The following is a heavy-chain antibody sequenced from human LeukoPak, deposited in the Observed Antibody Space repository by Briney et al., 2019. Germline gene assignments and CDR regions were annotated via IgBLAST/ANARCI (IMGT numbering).Heavy chain of an antibody. CDR2: ISSSGSTI. CDR3: ARISRRTRLLWFGELPNRVPYYFDY. Sequence: PGGSLRLSCAASGFTFSSYEMNWVRQAPGKGLEWVSYISSSGSTIYYADSVKGRFTISRDNAKNSLYLQMNSLRAEDTAVYYCARISRRTRLLWFGELPNRVPYYFDYWGQGTLVTVSS. CDR1: GFTFSSYE. J-gene: IGHJ4*02. D-gene: IGHD3-10*01. V-gene: IGHV3-48*03.